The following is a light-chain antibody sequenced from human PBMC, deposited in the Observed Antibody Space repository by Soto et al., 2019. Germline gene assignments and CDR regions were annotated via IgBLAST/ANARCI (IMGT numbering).Light chain of an antibody. CDR1: QSVSSN. CDR3: QQYNKWPPIT. V-gene: IGKV3-15*01. CDR2: GAS. Sequence: EIVMTQSPATLSVSPGERATLSCRASQSVSSNLAWYQQKPGQAPRLLIYGASTRATGIPARFSGSGSGTEFTLTISSLQSEDFAVYYGQQYNKWPPITFGQGTRLEI. J-gene: IGKJ5*01.